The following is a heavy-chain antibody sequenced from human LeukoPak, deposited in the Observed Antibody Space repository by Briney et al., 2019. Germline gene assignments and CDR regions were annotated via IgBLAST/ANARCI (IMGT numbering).Heavy chain of an antibody. CDR2: ISSSSYI. CDR1: GFTFSSYS. J-gene: IGHJ4*02. V-gene: IGHV3-21*01. D-gene: IGHD6-19*01. CDR3: ASESSGWSVGPDY. Sequence: GGSLRLSCAASGFTFSSYSMNWVRQAPGKGLEWVSSISSSSYIYYADSVKGRFTISRDNAKNSLYLQMNSLRAEDTAVYYCASESSGWSVGPDYWGQGTLVTVSS.